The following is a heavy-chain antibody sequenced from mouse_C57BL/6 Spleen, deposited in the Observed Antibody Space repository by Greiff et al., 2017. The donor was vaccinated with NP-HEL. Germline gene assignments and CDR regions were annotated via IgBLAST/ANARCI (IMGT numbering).Heavy chain of an antibody. Sequence: VQLQQSGPELVNPGASVKISCKASGYTFTDYYMNWVKQSHGKSLEWIGDINPNNGGTSYNQKFKGKATLTVDKSSSTAYMELRSLTSEDSAVYYCARGNYYGSSYGYFDVGGTGTTVTVSS. J-gene: IGHJ1*03. CDR2: INPNNGGT. D-gene: IGHD1-1*01. CDR3: ARGNYYGSSYGYFDV. V-gene: IGHV1-26*01. CDR1: GYTFTDYY.